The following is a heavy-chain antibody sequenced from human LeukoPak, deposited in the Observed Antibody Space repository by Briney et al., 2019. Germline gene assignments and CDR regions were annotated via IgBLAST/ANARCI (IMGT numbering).Heavy chain of an antibody. V-gene: IGHV4-39*01. CDR2: IYYSGST. Sequence: SETLSLTCTVSGGSISSSSYYWGWIRQPPGKGLEWIGSIYYSGSTYYNPSLKSRVTISVDTSKNQFSLKLSSVTAADPAVYYCARLIAARRTSRYYYMDVWGKGTTVTVSS. J-gene: IGHJ6*03. D-gene: IGHD6-6*01. CDR3: ARLIAARRTSRYYYMDV. CDR1: GGSISSSSYY.